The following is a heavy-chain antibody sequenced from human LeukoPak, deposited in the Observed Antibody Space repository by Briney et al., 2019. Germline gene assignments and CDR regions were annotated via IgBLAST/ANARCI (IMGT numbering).Heavy chain of an antibody. CDR2: IYYSGST. D-gene: IGHD3-10*01. CDR3: ARARFGEAVNWFDP. V-gene: IGHV4-30-2*01. CDR1: GGSINSGGYS. J-gene: IGHJ5*02. Sequence: TLFLTCPVSGGSINSGGYSWSWIRQPPGKGLEWVGYIYYSGSTYYNPSLKSRVTISVDRSKNQFSLKLTSVTAADTAVYYCARARFGEAVNWFDPWGQGTLVTVSS.